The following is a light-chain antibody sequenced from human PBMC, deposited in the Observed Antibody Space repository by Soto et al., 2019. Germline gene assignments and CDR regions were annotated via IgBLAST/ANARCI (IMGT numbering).Light chain of an antibody. V-gene: IGKV1-5*03. CDR3: QHYNSYSEA. CDR2: KAS. Sequence: DIQMTQSPSTLSGSVGARVTIICRASQTISSWLAWYQQKPGKAPKLLIYKASTLKSGVPSRFSGSGSGTEFTLTISSLQPDDFATYYCQHYNSYSEAFGQGTKVDI. CDR1: QTISSW. J-gene: IGKJ1*01.